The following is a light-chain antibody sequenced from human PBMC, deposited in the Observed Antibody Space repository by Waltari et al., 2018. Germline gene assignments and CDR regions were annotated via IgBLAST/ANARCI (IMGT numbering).Light chain of an antibody. V-gene: IGKV3-15*01. J-gene: IGKJ4*01. CDR2: GAS. Sequence: EVVMTQSPATLSVSPGERVTLSCSASRRIHDNLAWYQHRPGQAPTLLSYGASTRAPDSPGRFVGGTSGTEFALTIKSLQSDGSAVYYCQQYKVWSPHTCGRGTKV. CDR1: RRIHDN. CDR3: QQYKVWSPHT.